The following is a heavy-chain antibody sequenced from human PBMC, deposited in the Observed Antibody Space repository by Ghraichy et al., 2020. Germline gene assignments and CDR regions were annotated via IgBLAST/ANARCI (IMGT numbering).Heavy chain of an antibody. V-gene: IGHV1-18*01. J-gene: IGHJ3*02. Sequence: ASVKVSCKASGYTFTSYGISWVRQAPGQGLEWMGWISAYNGNTNYAQKLQGRVTMTTDTSTSTAYMELRSLRSDDTAVYYCARDRSVVVVPAASDAFDIWGQGTMVTGSS. CDR1: GYTFTSYG. CDR3: ARDRSVVVVPAASDAFDI. CDR2: ISAYNGNT. D-gene: IGHD2-2*01.